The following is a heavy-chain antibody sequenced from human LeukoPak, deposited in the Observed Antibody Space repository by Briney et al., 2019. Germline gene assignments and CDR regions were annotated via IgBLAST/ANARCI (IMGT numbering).Heavy chain of an antibody. CDR2: MNPNSGNT. Sequence: ASVKVSCKASGDTLTSYAISWVRQATGQGLEWMGWMNPNSGNTGYAQKFQGRVTITRNTSISTAYMELSSLRSEDTAVYYCARSPNLNYYYYYMDVWGKGTTVTVSS. J-gene: IGHJ6*03. CDR1: GDTLTSYA. CDR3: ARSPNLNYYYYYMDV. D-gene: IGHD4/OR15-4a*01. V-gene: IGHV1-8*01.